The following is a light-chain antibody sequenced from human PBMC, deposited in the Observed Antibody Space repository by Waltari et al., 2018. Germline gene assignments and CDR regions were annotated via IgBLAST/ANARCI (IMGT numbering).Light chain of an antibody. CDR3: QHYDSYSAT. CDR2: QAS. J-gene: IGKJ3*01. Sequence: DIQMTQSPSTLSASVGDRVTITCRASQRLPRWLAWVQQKTGKAPKLLLYQASILESGDPSRFSGGGSGTEVTLNISSLQPDDFATYYCQHYDSYSATFGRGTKIEIK. CDR1: QRLPRW. V-gene: IGKV1-5*03.